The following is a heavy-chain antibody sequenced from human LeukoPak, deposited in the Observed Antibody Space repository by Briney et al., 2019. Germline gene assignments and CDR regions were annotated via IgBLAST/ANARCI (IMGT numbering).Heavy chain of an antibody. Sequence: PETLSLTCSVSGVSISSRSDYWGWIRQPPGKGLEWIGSIYYSGSTYYNPSLKSRVTISVDTSKNQFSLKLSSVTAADTAVYYCVTGSGSYYNVGEKWGQGNLVTVSS. J-gene: IGHJ4*02. V-gene: IGHV4-39*07. D-gene: IGHD3-10*01. CDR3: VTGSGSYYNVGEK. CDR1: GVSISSRSDY. CDR2: IYYSGST.